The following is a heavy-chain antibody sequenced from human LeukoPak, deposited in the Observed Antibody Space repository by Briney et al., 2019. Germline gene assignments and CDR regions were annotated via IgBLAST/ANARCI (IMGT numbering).Heavy chain of an antibody. CDR1: GFTFSSYA. D-gene: IGHD2-21*02. CDR2: ISGSGGST. Sequence: HPGGSLRLSCAASGFTFSSYAMSWVRQAPGKGLEWVSAISGSGGSTYYADSVKGRFTISRDNSKNTLYLQMNSLRAEDTAVYYCAKDRAYCGGDCYPDSDFDYWGQGTLVTVSS. CDR3: AKDRAYCGGDCYPDSDFDY. V-gene: IGHV3-23*01. J-gene: IGHJ4*02.